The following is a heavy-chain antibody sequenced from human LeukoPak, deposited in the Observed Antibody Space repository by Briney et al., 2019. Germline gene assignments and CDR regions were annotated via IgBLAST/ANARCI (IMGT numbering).Heavy chain of an antibody. CDR2: ISYDGSNK. CDR1: GFTFSSYG. J-gene: IGHJ4*02. D-gene: IGHD5-24*01. CDR3: AKDGGWLQLLGPLDY. Sequence: GGSLRLSCAASGFTFSSYGMHWVRQAPGKGLEWVAVISYDGSNKYYADSVKGRFTISRDNSKNTLYLQMNSLRAEDTAVYYCAKDGGWLQLLGPLDYWGQGTLVTVSS. V-gene: IGHV3-30*18.